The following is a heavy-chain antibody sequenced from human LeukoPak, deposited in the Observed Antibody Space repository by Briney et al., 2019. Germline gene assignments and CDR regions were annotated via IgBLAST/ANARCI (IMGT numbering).Heavy chain of an antibody. CDR2: INPNGGGT. V-gene: IGHV1-2*02. D-gene: IGHD3-22*01. Sequence: ASVKVSCKASGYTFTDYYIHWVRQAPGQGLEWMGWINPNGGGTNYEQKFQGRVTVTRDTSITTAYMELSSLRSEDTAVYYCARLYYYDSSGPRAPFDYWGQGTLVTVSS. CDR1: GYTFTDYY. J-gene: IGHJ4*02. CDR3: ARLYYYDSSGPRAPFDY.